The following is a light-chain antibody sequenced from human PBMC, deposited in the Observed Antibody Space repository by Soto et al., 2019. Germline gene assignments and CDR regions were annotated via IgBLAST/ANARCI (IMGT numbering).Light chain of an antibody. Sequence: EIVMTQSPATLSVSPGERATLSCRASQSVSSNLAWYQQKPGQAPRLLIYGASTRATGSPARFSGSGSGTEFTLTISSRQSEDFAVYYCQQYNNWPRTFGQGTKVEIK. CDR1: QSVSSN. J-gene: IGKJ1*01. CDR3: QQYNNWPRT. V-gene: IGKV3-15*01. CDR2: GAS.